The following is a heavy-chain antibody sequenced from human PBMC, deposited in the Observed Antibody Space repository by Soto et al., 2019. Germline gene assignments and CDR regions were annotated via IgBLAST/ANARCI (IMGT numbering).Heavy chain of an antibody. D-gene: IGHD2-21*02. V-gene: IGHV1-69*13. CDR2: IIPIFGTA. Sequence: SVKVSCKASGGTFSSYAISWVRQAPGQGLEWMGGIIPIFGTANYAQKFQGRVTITADESTSTAYMELSSLRSEDTAVYYCASTAVVVTPYGMDVWGQGTTVTVSS. CDR3: ASTAVVVTPYGMDV. J-gene: IGHJ6*02. CDR1: GGTFSSYA.